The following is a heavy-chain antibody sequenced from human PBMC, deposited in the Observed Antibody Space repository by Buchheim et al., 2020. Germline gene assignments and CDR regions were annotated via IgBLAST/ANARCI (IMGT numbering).Heavy chain of an antibody. CDR3: SRGNPEGCFPRCYCDI. CDR2: IIPALGTT. J-gene: IGHJ4*02. D-gene: IGHD2-21*01. CDR1: GGAFSTHA. V-gene: IGHV1-69*08. Sequence: QVQLVQSGAEARKPGPSVKVSCKSSGGAFSTHAMTWVRQAPGQGLEWMGKIIPALGTTHYAQTFQGRLRITADRSMSTAYMELHGLRSEDAAFYYSSRGNPEGCFPRCYCDIWGQRTL.